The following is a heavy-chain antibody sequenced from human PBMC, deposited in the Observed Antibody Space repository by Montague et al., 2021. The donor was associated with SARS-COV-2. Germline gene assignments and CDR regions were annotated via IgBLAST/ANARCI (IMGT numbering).Heavy chain of an antibody. V-gene: IGHV4-39*01. CDR3: AVNSNYYYYYGMDV. CDR2: IYYSGST. CDR1: GGSISSSSYY. Sequence: SETLSLTCTVSGGSISSSSYYWGWIRQPPGKGLEWIGSIYYSGSTYYNPPLKSRVTISVDTSKNQFSLKLSSVTAADTAVYYCAVNSNYYYYYGMDVWGQGTTVTVSS. D-gene: IGHD4-11*01. J-gene: IGHJ6*02.